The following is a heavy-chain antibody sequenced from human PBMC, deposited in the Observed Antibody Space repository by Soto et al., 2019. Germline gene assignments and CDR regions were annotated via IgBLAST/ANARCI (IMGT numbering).Heavy chain of an antibody. CDR1: GGPISSYY. CDR2: IYYSGST. V-gene: IGHV4-59*01. J-gene: IGHJ6*02. D-gene: IGHD1-1*01. CDR3: ARDRFGTYYYYGMDV. Sequence: SETLSLTCTVSGGPISSYYWSWIRQPPGKGLEWIGYIYYSGSTNYNPSLKSRVTISVDTSKNQFSLKLSSVTAADTAVYYCARDRFGTYYYYGMDVWGQGXTVTVSS.